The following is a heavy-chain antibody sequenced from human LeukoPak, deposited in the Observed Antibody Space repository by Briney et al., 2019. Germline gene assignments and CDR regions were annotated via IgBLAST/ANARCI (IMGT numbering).Heavy chain of an antibody. CDR3: GKDGGIGYYYDSSGYYPFDY. Sequence: GGSLRLSCAASGFTFDDYAMHWVRQAPGKGLEWVSHISWDGGSTYYADSVKGRFTISRDSSKNSLYLQMNSLRAEDTALYYCGKDGGIGYYYDSSGYYPFDYWGQGTLVTVSS. D-gene: IGHD3-22*01. CDR1: GFTFDDYA. V-gene: IGHV3-43D*03. CDR2: ISWDGGST. J-gene: IGHJ4*02.